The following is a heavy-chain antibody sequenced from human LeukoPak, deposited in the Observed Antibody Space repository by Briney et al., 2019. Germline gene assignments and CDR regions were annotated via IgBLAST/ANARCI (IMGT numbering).Heavy chain of an antibody. V-gene: IGHV3-73*01. CDR2: IRSKANSYAT. D-gene: IGHD1-1*01. Sequence: GGSLRLSCAASGFTFSGSAMHWVRQASGKGLEWVGRIRSKANSYATAYAASVKGRFTISRDDSKNTLYLQMNSLKTEDTAVYYCTTDRLQLFAYWGQGNLVTVSS. CDR1: GFTFSGSA. J-gene: IGHJ4*02. CDR3: TTDRLQLFAY.